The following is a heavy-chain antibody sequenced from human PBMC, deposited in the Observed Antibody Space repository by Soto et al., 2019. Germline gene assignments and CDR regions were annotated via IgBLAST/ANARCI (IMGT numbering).Heavy chain of an antibody. V-gene: IGHV4-39*01. CDR1: GGSISSSSYY. CDR3: ARSCYDYVWAFDY. J-gene: IGHJ4*02. Sequence: SETLSLTCTVSGGSISSSSYYWGWIRQPPGKGLEWIGSIYYSGSTYYNPSLKSRVTISVDTSKNQFSLKLSSVTAADTAVYYCARSCYDYVWAFDYRGQGTLVTVSS. CDR2: IYYSGST. D-gene: IGHD3-16*01.